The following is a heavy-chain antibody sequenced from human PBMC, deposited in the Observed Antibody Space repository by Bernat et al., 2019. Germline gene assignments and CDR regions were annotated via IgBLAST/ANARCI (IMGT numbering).Heavy chain of an antibody. D-gene: IGHD3-3*01. V-gene: IGHV3-30*18. CDR2: ISYDGSNK. CDR3: AKIGAIFGVVKDY. Sequence: QVQLVGPGGGVVQPGRSLRLPGAASGFTFSSYGMHWVRQAPGKGLGWVAVISYDGSNKYYADSVKGRFTISRENSKNTRYLQMNRLRAEDTAVYYCAKIGAIFGVVKDYWGQGTLVTVSS. CDR1: GFTFSSYG. J-gene: IGHJ4*02.